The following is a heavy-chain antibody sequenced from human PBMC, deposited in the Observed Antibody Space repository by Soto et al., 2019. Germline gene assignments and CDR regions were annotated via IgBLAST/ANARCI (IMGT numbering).Heavy chain of an antibody. V-gene: IGHV1-3*01. CDR3: IYGCLAY. CDR1: GYTFTSYA. D-gene: IGHD3-10*01. CDR2: INAGNGNT. J-gene: IGHJ4*02. Sequence: ASVKVSCKASGYTFTSYAMHWVRQAPGQRLEWMGWINAGNGNTKYSQKFQGRVTITRDTSASTAYMDPVDTGTYFCAQRSPIYGCLAYWGQGALVTVSS.